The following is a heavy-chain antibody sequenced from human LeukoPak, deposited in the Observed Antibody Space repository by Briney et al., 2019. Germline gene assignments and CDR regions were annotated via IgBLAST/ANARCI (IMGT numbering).Heavy chain of an antibody. V-gene: IGHV1-2*02. Sequence: ASVKVSCKASGYTFTGYYMHWVRQAPGQGLEWMGWINPNSGGTNYAQKFQGRVTVTRDTSISTAYMELSRLRSDDTAVYYCARAETYYYDSSGYYYWGQGTLVTVSS. CDR2: INPNSGGT. J-gene: IGHJ4*02. D-gene: IGHD3-22*01. CDR1: GYTFTGYY. CDR3: ARAETYYYDSSGYYY.